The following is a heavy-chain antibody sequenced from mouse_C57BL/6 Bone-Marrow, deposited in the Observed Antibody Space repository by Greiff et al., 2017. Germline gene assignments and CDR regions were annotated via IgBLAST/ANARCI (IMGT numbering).Heavy chain of an antibody. Sequence: VQLVESGPGLVQPSQCLSITCTVSGFSLTSYGVHWVRQSPGTGLEWLGVIWSGGSTDYTAAFISRLCISTDNSKSKVYFKMNSLQADDTAIYYCASPMMVSAYYYAMDYWGQGTSVTVTS. CDR1: GFSLTSYG. CDR2: IWSGGST. CDR3: ASPMMVSAYYYAMDY. V-gene: IGHV2-2*01. J-gene: IGHJ4*01. D-gene: IGHD2-3*01.